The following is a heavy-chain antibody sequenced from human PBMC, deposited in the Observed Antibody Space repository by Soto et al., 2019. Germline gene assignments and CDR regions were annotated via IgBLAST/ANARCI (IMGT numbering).Heavy chain of an antibody. V-gene: IGHV4-34*01. CDR3: VRIRYQLPSSVLWLDP. CDR1: GGFLSESY. D-gene: IGHD3-16*01. CDR2: INHVAGT. Sequence: SQTLSLTGAVYGGFLSESYWTWIRQPPGKGLEWIGEINHVAGTNYTPSLKSRVTMSVDTSQNQFSLRLISVTAADTAMYFCVRIRYQLPSSVLWLDPWGQGTPVTVSS. J-gene: IGHJ5*02.